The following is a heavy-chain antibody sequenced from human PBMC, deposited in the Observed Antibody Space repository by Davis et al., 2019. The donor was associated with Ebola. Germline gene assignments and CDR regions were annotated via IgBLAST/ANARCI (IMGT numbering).Heavy chain of an antibody. CDR2: FIPIFGTT. V-gene: IGHV1-69*13. D-gene: IGHD6-19*01. CDR1: GGTFSSYA. Sequence: SVKVSCKASGGTFSSYAISWVRQAPGQGLEWMGGFIPIFGTTNYAQTFQGRVTITADESTSTAYMELSSLRSEDTAVYYCARGGPVAVAGYDYWGQGTLVTVSS. CDR3: ARGGPVAVAGYDY. J-gene: IGHJ4*02.